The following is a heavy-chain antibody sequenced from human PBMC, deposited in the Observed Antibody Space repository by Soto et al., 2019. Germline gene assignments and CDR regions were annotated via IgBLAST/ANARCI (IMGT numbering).Heavy chain of an antibody. Sequence: QVQLVQSGAEVKKPGASVKVSCKASGYTFTGYYMHWVRQAPGQGLEWMGWINPNSGGTNYAQKFQGWVTMTRETSISTAYMELSRLRSDDTAVYYWARENSSSWYFDYWGQGTLVTVSS. CDR2: INPNSGGT. J-gene: IGHJ4*02. D-gene: IGHD6-13*01. CDR3: ARENSSSWYFDY. CDR1: GYTFTGYY. V-gene: IGHV1-2*04.